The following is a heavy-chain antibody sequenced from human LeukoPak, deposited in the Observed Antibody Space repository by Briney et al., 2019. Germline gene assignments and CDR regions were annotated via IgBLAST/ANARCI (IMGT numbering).Heavy chain of an antibody. CDR1: GGSFSGYY. V-gene: IGHV4-34*01. Sequence: SETLSLTCAVYGGSFSGYYWSWIRQPPGKGLEWIGEINHSGSTNYNPSLKSRVTISVDTSKNQFSLKLSSVTAADTAVYYCARHDAYYYDSSGYYSLWGQGTLVTVSS. CDR2: INHSGST. D-gene: IGHD3-22*01. J-gene: IGHJ4*02. CDR3: ARHDAYYYDSSGYYSL.